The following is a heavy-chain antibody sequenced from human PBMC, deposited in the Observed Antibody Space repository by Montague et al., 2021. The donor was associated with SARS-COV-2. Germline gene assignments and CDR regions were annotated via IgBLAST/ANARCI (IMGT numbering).Heavy chain of an antibody. Sequence: TLSLTCAVYGGSFTDFYWTWIRQPPGKGLEWIGESNDRGSSNYNPSLKNRVTISVDKSKNQISLKLTPVTAADTAVYYCARVSISYDPDDASYGMDVWGQGTTVTVSS. V-gene: IGHV4-34*01. CDR1: GGSFTDFY. J-gene: IGHJ6*02. CDR2: SNDRGSS. D-gene: IGHD1-1*01. CDR3: ARVSISYDPDDASYGMDV.